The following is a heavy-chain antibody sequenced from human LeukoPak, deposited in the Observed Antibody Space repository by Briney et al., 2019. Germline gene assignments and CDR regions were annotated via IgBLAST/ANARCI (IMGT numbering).Heavy chain of an antibody. CDR2: INHSGST. V-gene: IGHV4-34*01. D-gene: IGHD6-19*01. CDR1: GGSFSGYY. CDR3: ARPRGRCSSGWYSDDYYGMDV. J-gene: IGHJ6*02. Sequence: SETLSLTCAVYGGSFSGYYWSWIRQPPGKGLEWIGEINHSGSTNYNPSLKSRVTISVDTSKNQFSLKLSSVTAADTAVYYCARPRGRCSSGWYSDDYYGMDVWGQGTTVTVSS.